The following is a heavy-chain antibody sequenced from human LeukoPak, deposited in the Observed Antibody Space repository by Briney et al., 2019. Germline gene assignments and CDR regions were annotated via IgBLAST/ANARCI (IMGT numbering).Heavy chain of an antibody. J-gene: IGHJ6*03. Sequence: SETLSLTCTVSGGSISSYYWSWIRQPPGKGLEWIGYIYYSGSTNYNPSLKSRVTISVDTSKNQFSLKLSSVTAADTAVYYCARGGSSWYYYYYYMDVWGEGTTVTISS. D-gene: IGHD6-13*01. CDR3: ARGGSSWYYYYYYMDV. V-gene: IGHV4-59*01. CDR1: GGSISSYY. CDR2: IYYSGST.